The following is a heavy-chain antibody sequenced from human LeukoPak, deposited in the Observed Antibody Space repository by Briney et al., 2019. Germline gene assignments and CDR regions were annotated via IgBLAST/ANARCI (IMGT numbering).Heavy chain of an antibody. CDR1: GFTFSSYS. J-gene: IGHJ4*02. CDR2: IYSGGST. Sequence: GGSLRLSCAASGFTFSSYSMNWVRQAPGKGLEWVSVIYSGGSTYYADSVKGRFTISRDNFKNTLYLQMNSLRAEDTAVYYCAKRLTMIVVLTQPFDYWGQGTLVTVSS. D-gene: IGHD3-22*01. V-gene: IGHV3-53*01. CDR3: AKRLTMIVVLTQPFDY.